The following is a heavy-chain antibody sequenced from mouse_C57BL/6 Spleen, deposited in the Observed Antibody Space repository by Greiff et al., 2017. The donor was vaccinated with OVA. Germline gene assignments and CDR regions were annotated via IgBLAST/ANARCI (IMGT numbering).Heavy chain of an antibody. V-gene: IGHV3-6*01. J-gene: IGHJ1*03. D-gene: IGHD2-10*01. CDR2: ISYDGSN. Sequence: EVQLQESGPGLVKPSQSLSLTCSVTGYSITSGYYWNWIRQFPGNKLEWMGYISYDGSNNYNPSLKNRISITRDTSKNQFFLKLNSVTTEDTATYYCARPYYGNSPVLDVWGTGTTVTVSS. CDR1: GYSITSGYY. CDR3: ARPYYGNSPVLDV.